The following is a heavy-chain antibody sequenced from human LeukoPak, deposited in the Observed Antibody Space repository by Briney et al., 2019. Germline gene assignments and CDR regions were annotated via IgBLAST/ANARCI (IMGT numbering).Heavy chain of an antibody. CDR1: GFPFSSYR. CDR3: AKARYDFWSGYYGYYYYGMDV. V-gene: IGHV3-30*18. D-gene: IGHD3-3*01. Sequence: GRSLRLSCAASGFPFSSYRMHWVRQAPGKGLEWVAAISYEGNNKNYADSVKGRFTISRDNAKNTLYLQMNSLRAEDTAVYYCAKARYDFWSGYYGYYYYGMDVWGQGTTVTVSS. CDR2: ISYEGNNK. J-gene: IGHJ6*02.